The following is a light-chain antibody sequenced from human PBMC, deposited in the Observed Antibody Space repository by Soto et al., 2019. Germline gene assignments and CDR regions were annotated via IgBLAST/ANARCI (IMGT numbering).Light chain of an antibody. CDR3: TSFADSNNRYV. V-gene: IGLV2-8*01. J-gene: IGLJ1*01. Sequence: QSALTQPPSASGSPGQSVTISCTGTSSDIGGYDRVSWYQQHPGKAPKLIISEVNKRPSGVPDRFSGSKSGNTASLTVSGLQAEDEADYYCTSFADSNNRYVFGPGTKLTVL. CDR1: SSDIGGYDR. CDR2: EVN.